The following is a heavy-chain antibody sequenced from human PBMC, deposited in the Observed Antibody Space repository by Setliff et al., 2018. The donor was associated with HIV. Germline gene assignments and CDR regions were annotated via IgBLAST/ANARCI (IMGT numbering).Heavy chain of an antibody. Sequence: PSETLSLTCTVSGGSISSSSYYWGWIRQPPGKGLEWIGTIYYTGSTYYNPSLKSRVTISVDTSKNQFSLKLSSVTAADTAVYYCAKEARGIPTTGTGYWGQGARVTVSS. CDR1: GGSISSSSYY. CDR2: IYYTGST. D-gene: IGHD6-13*01. V-gene: IGHV4-39*02. J-gene: IGHJ4*02. CDR3: AKEARGIPTTGTGY.